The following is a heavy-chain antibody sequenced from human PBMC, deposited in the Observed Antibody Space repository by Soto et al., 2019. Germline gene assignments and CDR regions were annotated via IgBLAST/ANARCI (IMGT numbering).Heavy chain of an antibody. CDR1: GFTFSDYY. CDR3: ARTYYGSGSYYNFDY. CDR2: ISSSSSYT. D-gene: IGHD3-10*01. V-gene: IGHV3-11*06. Sequence: GGSLRLSCAASGFTFSDYYMSWIRQAPGKGLEWVSYISSSSSYTNYADSVKGRFTISRDNAKNSLYLQMNCLRAEDTAVYYCARTYYGSGSYYNFDYWGQGTLVTVSS. J-gene: IGHJ4*02.